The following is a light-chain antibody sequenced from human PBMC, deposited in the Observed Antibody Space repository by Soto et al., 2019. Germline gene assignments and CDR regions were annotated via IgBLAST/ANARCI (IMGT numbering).Light chain of an antibody. CDR1: QILLSNSNNKNY. J-gene: IGKJ4*01. CDR3: KQYYSTPQT. V-gene: IGKV4-1*01. CDR2: WAS. Sequence: DIVMTHSPESLAVSLGERSNINCNSSQILLSNSNNKNYLAWYQHKPGQPPNLLIYWASTRESGVPDRFSGSGSGTDFTLTISSLQAEDVAVYYCKQYYSTPQTFGGGTKVDIK.